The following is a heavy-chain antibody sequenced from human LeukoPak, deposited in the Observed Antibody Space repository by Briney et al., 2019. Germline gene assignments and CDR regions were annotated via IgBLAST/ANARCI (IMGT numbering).Heavy chain of an antibody. CDR1: GGSISSSSYY. CDR2: IHYSGST. J-gene: IGHJ3*02. Sequence: SETLSLTCSVSGGSISSSSYYWGWIRQPPWKGLEWIGSIHYSGSTYYNPSLKSRVTIPVDTSKNQFSLKLSSVTAAETAVYHCASRRILWGGDAFDIWGQGTMVTVSS. CDR3: ASRRILWGGDAFDI. D-gene: IGHD2/OR15-2a*01. V-gene: IGHV4-39*01.